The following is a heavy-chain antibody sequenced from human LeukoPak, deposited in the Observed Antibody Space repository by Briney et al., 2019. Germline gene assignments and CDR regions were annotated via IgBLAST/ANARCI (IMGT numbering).Heavy chain of an antibody. CDR1: GFTFSSYA. D-gene: IGHD3-10*01. CDR3: AKSVVRGVNLYEFDP. J-gene: IGHJ5*02. V-gene: IGHV3-23*01. Sequence: GGSLRLSCAASGFTFSSYAMSWVRQAPGKGLEWVSPISCSGGSTYYADSVKGRFTISRDNSKNTLYLQMNSLRAEDTAVYYCAKSVVRGVNLYEFDPWGQGTLVTVSS. CDR2: ISCSGGST.